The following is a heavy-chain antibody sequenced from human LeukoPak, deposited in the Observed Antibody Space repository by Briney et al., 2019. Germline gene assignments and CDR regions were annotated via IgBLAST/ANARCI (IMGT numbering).Heavy chain of an antibody. J-gene: IGHJ4*02. Sequence: SVKVSCKASGFAFTSSAVQWVRQARGQRLEWIGWIVVGSGNTNYAQKFQERVTITRDMSTSTAYMELSSLRSEDTAVYYCAATMVPGLLWFGELSPSGDYWGQGTLVTVSS. CDR2: IVVGSGNT. CDR3: AATMVPGLLWFGELSPSGDY. V-gene: IGHV1-58*01. D-gene: IGHD3-10*01. CDR1: GFAFTSSA.